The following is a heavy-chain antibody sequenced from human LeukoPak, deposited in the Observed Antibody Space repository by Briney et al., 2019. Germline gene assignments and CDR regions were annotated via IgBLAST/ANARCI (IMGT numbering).Heavy chain of an antibody. D-gene: IGHD6-6*01. CDR2: ISWNSGSI. CDR1: GFTFDDYA. J-gene: IGHJ4*02. Sequence: GGSLRLSCAASGFTFDDYAMQWVPQAPGKGLEGVSGISWNSGSIGYADSVKGRFTISRDNAKNSLYQQMNSLRAEDIGLCCCAMSVRGYSSSSGTLFAYWGQGTLVTVSS. CDR3: AMSVRGYSSSSGTLFAY. V-gene: IGHV3-9*03.